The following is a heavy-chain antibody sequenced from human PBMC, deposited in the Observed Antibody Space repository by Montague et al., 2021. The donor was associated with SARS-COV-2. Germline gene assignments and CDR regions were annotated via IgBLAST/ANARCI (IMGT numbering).Heavy chain of an antibody. V-gene: IGHV2-5*02. CDR2: VSWDDDN. CDR3: ARRLYCSSTNCPYYFDK. Sequence: PELVKPTQTLTLTCTFSGFSLSTSGVGVGWIRQPPGKALEWLALVSWDDDNRYNPSVKRRVTVTKGTSENQVVLTMTNMDPVDTATYYCARRLYCSSTNCPYYFDKWGQGTLVIVSS. CDR1: GFSLSTSGVG. D-gene: IGHD2-2*01. J-gene: IGHJ4*02.